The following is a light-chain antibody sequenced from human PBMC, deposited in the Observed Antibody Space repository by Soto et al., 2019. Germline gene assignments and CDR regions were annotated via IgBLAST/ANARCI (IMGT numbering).Light chain of an antibody. CDR3: QQVNSSPYT. J-gene: IGKJ2*01. CDR1: QGIAGR. Sequence: DIQMTQSPSSMSASLGDRVTITCRASQGIAGRVAWYQQKPGKAPKLLYAASSLQSGVPLRFSGSGSGTDFTLTITNLQPEDFATYYCQQVNSSPYTFGHGTKLEI. CDR2: AAS. V-gene: IGKV1-12*01.